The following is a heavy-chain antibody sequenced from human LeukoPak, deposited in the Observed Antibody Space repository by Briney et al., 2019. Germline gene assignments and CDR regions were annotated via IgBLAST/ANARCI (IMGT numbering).Heavy chain of an antibody. Sequence: KASGYTLSTYYMHWGGQAPGQGLDWMGRINPSAGGTSYAHNFQGRVTMTRDTSTRTVYMELSSLRSEDTAEYYCARALEDSSRHDYGLQYWGEGTLVTVSS. CDR3: ARALEDSSRHDYGLQY. V-gene: IGHV1-46*01. D-gene: IGHD5-12*01. CDR1: GYTLSTYY. CDR2: INPSAGGT. J-gene: IGHJ4*02.